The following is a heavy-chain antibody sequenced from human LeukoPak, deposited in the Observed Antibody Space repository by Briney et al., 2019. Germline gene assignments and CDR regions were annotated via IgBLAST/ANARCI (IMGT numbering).Heavy chain of an antibody. CDR3: ARHIRGRVVRPWGAFDI. CDR1: RYSISSGYY. Sequence: NPSETLSLTCSVSRYSISSGYYWGWIRQPPGKGLEWIGSIYHSGSTYYNPSLKSRVTISVDTSKNQFSLKLSSVTAADTAVYYCARHIRGRVVRPWGAFDIWGQETMVTVSS. J-gene: IGHJ3*02. V-gene: IGHV4-38-2*02. CDR2: IYHSGST. D-gene: IGHD3-3*01.